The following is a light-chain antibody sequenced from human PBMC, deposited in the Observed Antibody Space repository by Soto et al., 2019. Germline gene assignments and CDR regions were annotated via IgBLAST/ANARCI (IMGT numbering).Light chain of an antibody. Sequence: DIVLTQSPGTLSLSPGERATLSCRASQSVSDNHLAWYQQKPGQAPRLLIYRASRRATDIPDRFSGSGSGTEFSLTISRLEPEDFAVYYCQQYGSPPRFTVGPGTKVDI. J-gene: IGKJ3*01. V-gene: IGKV3-20*01. CDR3: QQYGSPPRFT. CDR1: QSVSDNH. CDR2: RAS.